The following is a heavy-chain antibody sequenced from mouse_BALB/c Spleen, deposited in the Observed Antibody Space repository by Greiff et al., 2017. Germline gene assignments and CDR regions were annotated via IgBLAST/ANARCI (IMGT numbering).Heavy chain of an antibody. V-gene: IGHV1S29*02. CDR1: GYTFTDYN. Sequence: VQLQQSGPELVKPWASVKISCKASGYTFTDYNMHWVKQSHGKSLEWIGYIYPYNGGTGYNQKFKSKATLTVDNSSSTAYMELRSLTSEDSAVYYCARSGYGDSYWYFDVWGAGTTVTVSS. D-gene: IGHD2-13*01. CDR2: IYPYNGGT. CDR3: ARSGYGDSYWYFDV. J-gene: IGHJ1*01.